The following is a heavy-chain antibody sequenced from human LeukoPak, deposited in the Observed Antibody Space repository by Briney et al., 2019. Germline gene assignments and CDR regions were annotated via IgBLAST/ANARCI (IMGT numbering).Heavy chain of an antibody. CDR1: GFTFSGYS. V-gene: IGHV3-48*02. CDR2: ISASSSSI. J-gene: IGHJ1*01. D-gene: IGHD3-10*01. CDR3: ARRAAGRPGADYFQH. Sequence: GGSLRLSCAASGFTFSGYSMNWVRQAVGKGLEWVSYISASSSSIYYADSVKGRFTVSRDNAKNSLYLQMNSLRDEDTAVYYCARRAAGRPGADYFQHWGQGILVTVSS.